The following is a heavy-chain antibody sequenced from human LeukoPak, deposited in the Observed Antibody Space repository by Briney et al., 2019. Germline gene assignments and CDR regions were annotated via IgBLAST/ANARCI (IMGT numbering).Heavy chain of an antibody. D-gene: IGHD1-1*01. Sequence: SETLSLTCAVYGGSFRGYYWSWIRQPPGKGLDWIGEINHSGSTNYNPSLKSRVTISVDTSKNQFSLKLSSVTAADTAVYYCARELRGTNWFDPWGQGTLVTVSS. V-gene: IGHV4-34*01. CDR3: ARELRGTNWFDP. J-gene: IGHJ5*02. CDR2: INHSGST. CDR1: GGSFRGYY.